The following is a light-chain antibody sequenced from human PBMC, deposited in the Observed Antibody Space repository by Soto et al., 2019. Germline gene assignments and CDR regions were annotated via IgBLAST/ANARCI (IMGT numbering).Light chain of an antibody. J-gene: IGLJ1*01. Sequence: QSVLTQPASVSGSPGQSITLSCTGTSSDVGGYNYVSWYQQHPGKAPKLMIYEVSNRPSGVSDRFSGSKSGNTASLTISGLQAEGEADYYCSSYTSSSTLNVFGTGTKVTVL. CDR1: SSDVGGYNY. CDR2: EVS. V-gene: IGLV2-14*01. CDR3: SSYTSSSTLNV.